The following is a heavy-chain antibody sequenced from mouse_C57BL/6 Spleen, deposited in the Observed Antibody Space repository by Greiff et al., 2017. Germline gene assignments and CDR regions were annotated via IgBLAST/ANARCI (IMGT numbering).Heavy chain of an antibody. V-gene: IGHV1-66*01. CDR3: AHSDYAMDY. D-gene: IGHD2-12*01. J-gene: IGHJ4*01. CDR2: IYPGSGNT. Sequence: QVQLKESGPELVKPGASVKISCKASGYSFTSYYIHWVKQRPGQGLEWIGWIYPGSGNTKYNEKFKGKATLTADTSSSTAYMQLSSLTSEDSAVYYCAHSDYAMDYWGQGTSVTVSS. CDR1: GYSFTSYY.